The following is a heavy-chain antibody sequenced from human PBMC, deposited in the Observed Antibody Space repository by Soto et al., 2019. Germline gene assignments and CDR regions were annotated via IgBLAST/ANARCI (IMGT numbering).Heavy chain of an antibody. Sequence: PSETLSLTCTVCGCSISSYYWSWIRQPPGKGLEWIGYIYYSGSTNYNPSLKSRVTISVDTSKNQFSLKLSSVTAADTAVYYCARVWGGAFDIWGQGTMLTVSS. CDR2: IYYSGST. V-gene: IGHV4-59*01. D-gene: IGHD3-10*01. J-gene: IGHJ3*02. CDR1: GCSISSYY. CDR3: ARVWGGAFDI.